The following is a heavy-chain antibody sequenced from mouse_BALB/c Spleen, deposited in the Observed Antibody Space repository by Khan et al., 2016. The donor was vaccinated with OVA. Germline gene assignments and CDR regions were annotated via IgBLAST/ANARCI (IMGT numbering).Heavy chain of an antibody. CDR1: GYTFTSYW. CDR3: ASYYGRSDAMDY. D-gene: IGHD1-1*01. Sequence: VQLQQSGAELAKPGASVKMSCKASGYTFTSYWMHWVKQRPGQGLEWIGYINPSTGYTEYNQKFKDKATLTADKSSSTAYMHLSSLTSEDSAVYYCASYYGRSDAMDYGGQGTAVTVSS. V-gene: IGHV1-7*01. CDR2: INPSTGYT. J-gene: IGHJ4*01.